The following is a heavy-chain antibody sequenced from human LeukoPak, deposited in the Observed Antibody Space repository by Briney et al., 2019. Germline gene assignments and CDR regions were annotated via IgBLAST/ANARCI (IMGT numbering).Heavy chain of an antibody. J-gene: IGHJ4*02. CDR1: GGSISTYY. CDR2: IYYSGST. D-gene: IGHD6-13*01. V-gene: IGHV4-59*01. CDR3: AREKRQLAHFDY. Sequence: SETLSLTCTVSGGSISTYYWSWIRQPPGKGLEWIGYIYYSGSTNYNPSLKSRVTISVDTSKNQFSLKLSSVTAADTAVYYCAREKRQLAHFDYWGQGTLVTVSS.